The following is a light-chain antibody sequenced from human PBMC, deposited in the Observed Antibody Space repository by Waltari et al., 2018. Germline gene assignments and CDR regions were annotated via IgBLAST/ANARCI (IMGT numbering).Light chain of an antibody. Sequence: AIQMTQSPSSLSASVGDRVTSTCRASQGIRNELAWYQQKPGKAPKVLIYGASSLQSGVPSRFTGSGSDTDFTLTISSLQAEDVAVYYCQQYYSTRTFGQGTKLEIK. CDR2: GAS. CDR1: QGIRNE. CDR3: QQYYSTRT. V-gene: IGKV1-6*01. J-gene: IGKJ2*01.